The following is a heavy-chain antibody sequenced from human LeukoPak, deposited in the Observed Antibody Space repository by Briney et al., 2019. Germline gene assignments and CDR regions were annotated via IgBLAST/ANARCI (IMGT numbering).Heavy chain of an antibody. V-gene: IGHV3-7*01. CDR3: ARDPRDYDFWSGYRPFDY. CDR2: IKQDGSEK. Sequence: GGSLRLSCAASGFTFSSYWMSWVRQAPGKGLEWVANIKQDGSEKYYVDSVKGRFTISRDNAKNSLYLQMNSLRAEETAVYYCARDPRDYDFWSGYRPFDYWGQGTLVTVSS. CDR1: GFTFSSYW. J-gene: IGHJ4*02. D-gene: IGHD3-3*01.